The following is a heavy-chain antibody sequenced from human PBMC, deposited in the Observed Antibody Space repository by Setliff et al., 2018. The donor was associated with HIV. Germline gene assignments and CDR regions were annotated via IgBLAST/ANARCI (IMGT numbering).Heavy chain of an antibody. Sequence: SETLSLTCTVSNGSLTSHYWSWIRQPPGKGLEWIGVISYSGRADYNPSLKSRVSISLDTSKKQVSLKLNSVTAADTAVYYCARGSNDVSWGVYYFYGMDVWGQGTAVTVSS. V-gene: IGHV4-59*11. J-gene: IGHJ6*02. CDR2: ISYSGRA. D-gene: IGHD3-10*01. CDR3: ARGSNDVSWGVYYFYGMDV. CDR1: NGSLTSHY.